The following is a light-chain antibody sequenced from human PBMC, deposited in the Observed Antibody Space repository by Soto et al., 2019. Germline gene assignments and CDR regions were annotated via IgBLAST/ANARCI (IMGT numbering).Light chain of an antibody. Sequence: QSALTQPASVSGSPGQSITISCTGTSSDVGRYNYVSWYQQHPGKAPKLMIHDVSNRPSGVSDRFSGSKSGNTASLTISGLPAEDDADYYCSSYTSSSTLYAFGTGTKLTVL. CDR2: DVS. J-gene: IGLJ1*01. CDR1: SSDVGRYNY. V-gene: IGLV2-14*01. CDR3: SSYTSSSTLYA.